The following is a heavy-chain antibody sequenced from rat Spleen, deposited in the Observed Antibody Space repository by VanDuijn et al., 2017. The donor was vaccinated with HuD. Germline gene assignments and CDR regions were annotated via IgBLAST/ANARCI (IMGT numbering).Heavy chain of an antibody. CDR3: TTGGIAAVDY. CDR1: GFTFSNYG. J-gene: IGHJ2*01. D-gene: IGHD1-2*01. Sequence: EVQLVESGGGLVQPGRSLKLSCAASGFTFSNYGMAWVRQAPTKGLEWVATISYDGSSTYYRDSVKGRFTISRDNAKSSLYLQMDSLRSEDTATYYCTTGGIAAVDYWGQGVMVTVSS. CDR2: ISYDGSST. V-gene: IGHV5-29*01.